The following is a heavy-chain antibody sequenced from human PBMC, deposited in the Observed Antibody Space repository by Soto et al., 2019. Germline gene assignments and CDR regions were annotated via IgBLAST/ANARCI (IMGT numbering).Heavy chain of an antibody. Sequence: QVQLVESGGGVVQPGRSLRLSCAASGFTFSSYAMHWVRQAPGKGLEWVAVISYDGSNKYYADSVKGRFTISRDNSKNTLYLQMNSLRTEDTAVYYGARQLGYCSGGSCYSIWGYYGMDVWGQGTTVTVSS. CDR2: ISYDGSNK. V-gene: IGHV3-30-3*01. CDR3: ARQLGYCSGGSCYSIWGYYGMDV. CDR1: GFTFSSYA. D-gene: IGHD2-15*01. J-gene: IGHJ6*02.